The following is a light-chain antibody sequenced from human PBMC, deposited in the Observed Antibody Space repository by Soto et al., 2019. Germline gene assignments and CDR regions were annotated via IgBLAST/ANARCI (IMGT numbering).Light chain of an antibody. Sequence: EIVLTQSPGTLSLSPGERATLSCRASQSVTSNYLAWYQQTPGQAPRLLIFGASIRATGIPDRFSGSGSGTDFTLTISRLEPEDSAVYHCQQYGGSPVTFGQGTKVEVK. CDR2: GAS. V-gene: IGKV3-20*01. J-gene: IGKJ1*01. CDR3: QQYGGSPVT. CDR1: QSVTSNY.